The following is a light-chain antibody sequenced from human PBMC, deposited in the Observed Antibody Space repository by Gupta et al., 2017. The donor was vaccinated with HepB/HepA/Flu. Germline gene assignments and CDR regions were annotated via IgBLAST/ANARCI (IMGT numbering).Light chain of an antibody. CDR2: DVS. V-gene: IGKV2-30*01. CDR3: MQHTHWPHT. CDR1: QSLVYSHGSVW. Sequence: DVVLTQSPLSLPVTLGQPASISCRSSQSLVYSHGSVWLSLFQQRPGQSPRRLIYDVSNRDSGVPARFSGSGSGTEFTLDISNVEAEDFGVYYCMQHTHWPHTFGQGTKLEI. J-gene: IGKJ2*01.